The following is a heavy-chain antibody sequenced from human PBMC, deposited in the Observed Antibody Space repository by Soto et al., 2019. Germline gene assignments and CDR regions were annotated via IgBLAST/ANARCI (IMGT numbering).Heavy chain of an antibody. V-gene: IGHV3-23*01. CDR1: GFTFSSYA. CDR2: ISGSGGST. Sequence: GGSLRLSCAASGFTFSSYAMSWVRQAPGKGLEWVSAISGSGGSTYYADSVKGRFTISRDNSKNTLYLQMNSLRAEDTAVYYCAKDLSPPITWYSSSSSLTGDYFDYWGQGTLVTVSS. J-gene: IGHJ4*02. D-gene: IGHD6-6*01. CDR3: AKDLSPPITWYSSSSSLTGDYFDY.